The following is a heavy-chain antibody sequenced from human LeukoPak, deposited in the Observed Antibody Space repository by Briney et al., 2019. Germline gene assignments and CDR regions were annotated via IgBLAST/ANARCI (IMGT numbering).Heavy chain of an antibody. CDR1: GFSFSTYW. Sequence: GGSLRRSCAASGFSFSTYWMSWVRQTPEKGLEFVANIDQGGSVRNYMDSLKGRCTISRDNAKKSLYLEINSLRADDTAVYYCARDPESSSFDLWGRGALVTVSS. V-gene: IGHV3-7*01. D-gene: IGHD2-2*01. CDR3: ARDPESSSFDL. J-gene: IGHJ4*02. CDR2: IDQGGSVR.